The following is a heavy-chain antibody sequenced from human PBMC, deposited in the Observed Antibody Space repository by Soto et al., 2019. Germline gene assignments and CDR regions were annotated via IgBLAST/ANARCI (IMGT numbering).Heavy chain of an antibody. V-gene: IGHV1-2*04. D-gene: IGHD6-13*01. J-gene: IGHJ3*02. CDR3: ARARDSSSWSVPDAFDI. Sequence: ASVKVSCKASGYTFTGYDMHWVRQAPGQGLEWMGWINPNSGGTNYAQKFQGWVTMTRDTSISTAYMELSRLRSDDTAVYYCARARDSSSWSVPDAFDIWGQGTMVTVS. CDR1: GYTFTGYD. CDR2: INPNSGGT.